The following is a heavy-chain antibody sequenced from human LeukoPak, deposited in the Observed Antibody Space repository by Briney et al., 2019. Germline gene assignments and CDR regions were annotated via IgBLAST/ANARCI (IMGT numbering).Heavy chain of an antibody. V-gene: IGHV3-7*01. CDR3: AREDIGLDQPLSY. Sequence: TGGSLRLSCAASGFTFSSYWMSWVRQAPGKGLEWVANIKQDGSEKYYVDSVKGRFTISRDNAKNSLYLQMNSLRAEDTAVYYCAREDIGLDQPLSYWGQGTLVTVSS. J-gene: IGHJ4*02. D-gene: IGHD2-2*01. CDR2: IKQDGSEK. CDR1: GFTFSSYW.